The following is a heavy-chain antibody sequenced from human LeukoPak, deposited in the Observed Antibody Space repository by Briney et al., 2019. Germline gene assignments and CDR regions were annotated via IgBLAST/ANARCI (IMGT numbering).Heavy chain of an antibody. J-gene: IGHJ4*02. D-gene: IGHD6-19*01. V-gene: IGHV3-21*01. CDR1: GGSFSGYY. CDR3: ARDRDSSGWLYYFDY. CDR2: ISSSSSYI. Sequence: PSGTLSLTCAVYGGSFSGYYWSWIRQPPGKGLEWVSSISSSSSYIYYADSVKGRFTISRDNAKNSLYLQMNSLRAEDTAVYYCARDRDSSGWLYYFDYWGQGTLVTVSS.